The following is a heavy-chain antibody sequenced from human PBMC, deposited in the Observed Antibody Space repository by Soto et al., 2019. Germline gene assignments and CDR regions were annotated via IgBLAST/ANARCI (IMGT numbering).Heavy chain of an antibody. CDR1: GGSITSGGYY. CDR2: IYYSGST. J-gene: IGHJ4*02. V-gene: IGHV4-31*03. Sequence: SETLSLTCTVSGGSITSGGYYWSWIRQHPGKGLEWIGYIYYSGSTYYNPSLKSRVTISVNMSKNQFSLRLSSVTAADTAVYYCARATREPTMTTRYYFDYWGQGTLVTVSS. CDR3: ARATREPTMTTRYYFDY. D-gene: IGHD4-17*01.